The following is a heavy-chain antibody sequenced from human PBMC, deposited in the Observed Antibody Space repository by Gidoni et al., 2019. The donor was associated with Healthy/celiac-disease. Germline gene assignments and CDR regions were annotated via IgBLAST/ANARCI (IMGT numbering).Heavy chain of an antibody. D-gene: IGHD2-2*03. CDR3: ARDLDLGWFDP. Sequence: QVQLQESGPGLVKPSETLSPTCTVSGGSISSYYWSWIRQPPGKGLECIGYIYYSGSTNYNPSLKSRVTISVDTSKNQFSLKLSSVTAADTAVYYCARDLDLGWFDPWGQGTLVTVSS. J-gene: IGHJ5*02. V-gene: IGHV4-59*01. CDR2: IYYSGST. CDR1: GGSISSYY.